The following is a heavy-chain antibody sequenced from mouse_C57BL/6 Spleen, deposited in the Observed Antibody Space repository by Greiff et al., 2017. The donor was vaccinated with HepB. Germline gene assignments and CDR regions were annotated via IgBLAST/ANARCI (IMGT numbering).Heavy chain of an antibody. CDR2: INPSNGGT. J-gene: IGHJ2*01. CDR1: GYTFTSYW. Sequence: VQLQQPGTELVKPGASVKLSCKASGYTFTSYWMHWVKQRPGQGLEWIGNINPSNGGTNYNEKFKSKATLTVDKSSSTAYMQLSSLTSEDSAVYYCARSWYGSSYDFDYWGQGTTLTVSS. D-gene: IGHD1-1*01. V-gene: IGHV1-53*01. CDR3: ARSWYGSSYDFDY.